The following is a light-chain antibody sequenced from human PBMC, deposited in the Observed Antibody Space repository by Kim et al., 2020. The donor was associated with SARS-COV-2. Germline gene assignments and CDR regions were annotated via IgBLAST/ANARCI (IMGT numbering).Light chain of an antibody. CDR3: QKYNSAPPWT. J-gene: IGKJ1*01. V-gene: IGKV1-27*01. CDR1: QGISNS. Sequence: DIQMTQSPSSLSASVGDRVTITCRASQGISNSLAWYQQKPGKVPKLLIYAASTLQSGVPSRFSDSGSGTDFTLTISSLQAEDVAIYYCQKYNSAPPWTFGQGTKVDIK. CDR2: AAS.